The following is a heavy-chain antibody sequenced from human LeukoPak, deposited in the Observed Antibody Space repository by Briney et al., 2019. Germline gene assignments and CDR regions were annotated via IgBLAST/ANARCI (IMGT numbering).Heavy chain of an antibody. D-gene: IGHD6-13*01. V-gene: IGHV4-4*07. CDR3: GRAAAGHTPVY. CDR2: IYDSGNT. CDR1: GGSFNNYY. Sequence: KPLENLSLNSTGSGGSFNNYYWSWIRQPAGEGREWIGRIYDSGNTNYNPSLKSRVTMSVDTSMNQFSLKLNSVTAADTAVYYCGRAAAGHTPVYWGQGTLVTVSS. J-gene: IGHJ4*02.